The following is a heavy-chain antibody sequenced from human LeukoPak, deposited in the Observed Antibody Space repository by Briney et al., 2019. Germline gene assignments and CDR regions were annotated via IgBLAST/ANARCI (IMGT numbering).Heavy chain of an antibody. CDR3: ARGRYFDWLPMGGYFQH. J-gene: IGHJ1*01. CDR2: TYYRSKWYN. V-gene: IGHV6-1*01. D-gene: IGHD3-9*01. Sequence: TSQTLSLTCAISGDSVSSNSAAWNWIRQSPSRGLEWLGRTYYRSKWYNDYAVSVKSRITINPDTSKNQFSLQLNSVTPEDTAVYYCARGRYFDWLPMGGYFQHWGQGTPVTVSS. CDR1: GDSVSSNSAA.